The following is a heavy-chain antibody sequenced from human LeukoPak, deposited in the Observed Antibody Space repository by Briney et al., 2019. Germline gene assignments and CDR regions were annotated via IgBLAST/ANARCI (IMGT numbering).Heavy chain of an antibody. CDR3: ARSTAPDYYYYYGMDV. Sequence: SETLSLTCAVSGGTISSSNWWSWVRQPPGKSLEWIGEIYHSGSTNYNPSLKSRVTISVDKSKNQFSLKLSSVTAADTAVYYCARSTAPDYYYYYGMDVWGQGTTVTVSS. V-gene: IGHV4-4*02. CDR1: GGTISSSNW. CDR2: IYHSGST. J-gene: IGHJ6*02.